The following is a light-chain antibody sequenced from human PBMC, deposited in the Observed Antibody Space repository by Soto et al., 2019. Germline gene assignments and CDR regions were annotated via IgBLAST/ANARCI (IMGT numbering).Light chain of an antibody. CDR3: QSYDSSLSVV. V-gene: IGLV1-40*01. Sequence: QSVLTQPPSVCGAPGQRVTISCTGSSSNIGAGYDVHWYQQLPGTAPKLLIYGNSNRPSGVPDRFSGSKSGTSACLAITGLQAEDEADYYCQSYDSSLSVVFGGGTKLTVL. CDR1: SSNIGAGYD. J-gene: IGLJ2*01. CDR2: GNS.